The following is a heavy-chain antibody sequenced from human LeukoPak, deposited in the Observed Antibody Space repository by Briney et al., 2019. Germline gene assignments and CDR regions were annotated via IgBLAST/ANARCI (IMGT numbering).Heavy chain of an antibody. CDR3: ARELRFLNYMDV. D-gene: IGHD3-3*01. V-gene: IGHV1-18*01. Sequence: ASVKVSCKASGYTFTSYGISWVRQAPGQGLEWMGWITSYNGNTNYAQKLQGRVTMTTDTSTSTAYMELRSLRSDDTAVYYCARELRFLNYMDVWGKGTTVTDSS. J-gene: IGHJ6*03. CDR1: GYTFTSYG. CDR2: ITSYNGNT.